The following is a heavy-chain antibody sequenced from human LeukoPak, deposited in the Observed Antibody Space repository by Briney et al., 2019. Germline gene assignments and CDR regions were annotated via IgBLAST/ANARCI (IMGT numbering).Heavy chain of an antibody. CDR1: GYTFTSYY. CDR2: INPSGGST. J-gene: IGHJ4*02. CDR3: ARDLRYRGYSYGNFDY. V-gene: IGHV1-46*01. Sequence: GASVKVSCKASGYTFTSYYMHWVRQAPGQGLAWMGIINPSGGSTSYAQKFQGRVTMTRDMSTSTVYMELSSLRSEDTAVYYCARDLRYRGYSYGNFDYWGQGTLVTVSS. D-gene: IGHD5-18*01.